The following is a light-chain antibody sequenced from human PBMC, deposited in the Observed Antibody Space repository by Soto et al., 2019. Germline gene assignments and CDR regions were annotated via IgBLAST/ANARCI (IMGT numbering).Light chain of an antibody. J-gene: IGKJ5*01. CDR3: QQYHTYPPVT. V-gene: IGKV1-5*01. CDR1: QSIRNW. Sequence: DIQMTQSPSTLSASVGDRVTITCRASQSIRNWLAWYQQKPGKAPKLLIFDASSLESGVPSRFSGSGSGTEFTLTISSLQPDDFATYYCQQYHTYPPVTFGQGTRLEI. CDR2: DAS.